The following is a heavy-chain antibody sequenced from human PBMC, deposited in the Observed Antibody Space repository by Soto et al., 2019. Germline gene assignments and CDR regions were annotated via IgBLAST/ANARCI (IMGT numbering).Heavy chain of an antibody. CDR1: GFTFSNYD. J-gene: IGHJ6*02. Sequence: EVQLVESGGGLVQPGGSLRLSCAASGFTFSNYDMHWVRQVTGKGLEWVSGITTAGDTYYAGSVKGRFTISREKAKNSLYLQMNSLSAGDTAVYYCARELHGGSYGMDAWGQGTTVTVSS. CDR3: ARELHGGSYGMDA. CDR2: ITTAGDT. V-gene: IGHV3-13*01.